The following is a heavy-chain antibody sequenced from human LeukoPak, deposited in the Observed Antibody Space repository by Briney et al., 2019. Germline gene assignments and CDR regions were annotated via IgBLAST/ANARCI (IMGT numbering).Heavy chain of an antibody. CDR3: ARDNSVGDNAWWFDP. CDR2: INPTGGST. D-gene: IGHD1-26*01. Sequence: ASVTVSCTASGYTFTSYDINWVRQAPGQGLEWMGLINPTGGSTGYAQKFQGRVTMTRDMSTSTDYMELSSLRSEDTAIYYCARDNSVGDNAWWFDPWGQGTLVTVSS. J-gene: IGHJ5*02. V-gene: IGHV1-46*01. CDR1: GYTFTSYD.